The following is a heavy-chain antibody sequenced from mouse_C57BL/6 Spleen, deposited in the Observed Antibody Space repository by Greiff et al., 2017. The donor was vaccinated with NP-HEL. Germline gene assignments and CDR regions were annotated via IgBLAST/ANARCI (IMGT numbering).Heavy chain of an antibody. V-gene: IGHV5-17*01. CDR3: ARSSSPYYFDY. Sequence: EVKLEESGGGLVKPGGSLKLSCAASGFTFSDYGMHWVRQAPEKGLEWVAYISSGSSTIYYADTVKGRVTISRDNAKNTLFLQMTSLRSEDTAMYYCARSSSPYYFDYWGQGTTLTVSS. J-gene: IGHJ2*01. D-gene: IGHD1-1*01. CDR2: ISSGSSTI. CDR1: GFTFSDYG.